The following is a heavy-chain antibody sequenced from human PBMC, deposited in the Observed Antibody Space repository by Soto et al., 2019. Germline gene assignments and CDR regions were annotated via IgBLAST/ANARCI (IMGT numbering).Heavy chain of an antibody. J-gene: IGHJ4*02. CDR2: IFYSGST. V-gene: IGHV4-39*01. CDR3: ASLSYEQLW. Sequence: SETLSLTCTVSGGSISSSSYYWGWIRQPPGKGLEWIGSIFYSGSTYFNPSFKSRVTISVDTSKNQFSLKLSSVTVADTAIYYCASLSYEQLWWGQGTLVTVSS. CDR1: GGSISSSSYY. D-gene: IGHD1-1*01.